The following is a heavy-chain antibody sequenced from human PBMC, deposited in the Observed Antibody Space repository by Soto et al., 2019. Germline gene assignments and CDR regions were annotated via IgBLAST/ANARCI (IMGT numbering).Heavy chain of an antibody. CDR2: IYYSGST. V-gene: IGHV4-31*03. J-gene: IGHJ4*02. Sequence: QVQLQESGPGLVKLSQTLYLTCTVSGGSISSDGHYWSWIRQHPGKGLEWIGYIYYSGSTYYNPSLKSRVTISVDTSKNQFSLKLSSVTAADTAVYYCARSSTSANYFDYWGQGTLVTVSS. D-gene: IGHD2-2*01. CDR3: ARSSTSANYFDY. CDR1: GGSISSDGHY.